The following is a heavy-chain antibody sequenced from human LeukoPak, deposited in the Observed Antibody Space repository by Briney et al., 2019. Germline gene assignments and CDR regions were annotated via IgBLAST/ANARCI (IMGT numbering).Heavy chain of an antibody. CDR3: AREVATVKYFDY. V-gene: IGHV4-30-2*01. CDR2: IYHSAST. Sequence: PSETLSLTCAVSGGSISSGGYSWSWIRQPPGKGLEWIGYIYHSASTYYNPSLKSRVTISVDRSKNQFSLKLSSVTAADTAVYYCAREVATVKYFDYWGQGTLVTVPS. J-gene: IGHJ4*02. D-gene: IGHD5-12*01. CDR1: GGSISSGGYS.